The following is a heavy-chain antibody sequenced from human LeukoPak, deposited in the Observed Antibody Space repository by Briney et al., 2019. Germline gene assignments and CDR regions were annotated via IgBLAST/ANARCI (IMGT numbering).Heavy chain of an antibody. V-gene: IGHV4-30-2*01. D-gene: IGHD3-10*01. J-gene: IGHJ4*02. CDR2: IYHSGST. CDR1: GGSISSGGYS. Sequence: PSETLSLTCAVSGGSISSGGYSWSWIRQPPGTGLEWIGYIYHSGSTYYNPSLKSRVTISVDRSKNQFSLKLSSVTAADTAVYYCARAGDYYGSGSYHYFDYWGQGTLVTVSS. CDR3: ARAGDYYGSGSYHYFDY.